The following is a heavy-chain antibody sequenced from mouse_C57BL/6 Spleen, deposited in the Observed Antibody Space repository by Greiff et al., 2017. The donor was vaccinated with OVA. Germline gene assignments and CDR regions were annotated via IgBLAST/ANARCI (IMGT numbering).Heavy chain of an antibody. D-gene: IGHD2-4*01. V-gene: IGHV1-15*01. CDR3: TRGRFYDDYEGGFDY. CDR2: IDPETGGT. CDR1: GYTFTDYE. J-gene: IGHJ2*01. Sequence: VQLQQSGAELVRPGASVTLSCKASGYTFTDYEMHWVKQTPVHGLEWIGAIDPETGGTAYNQKFKGKAILTADKSSSTAYMELRSLTSEDSAVYYCTRGRFYDDYEGGFDYWGQGTTLTVSS.